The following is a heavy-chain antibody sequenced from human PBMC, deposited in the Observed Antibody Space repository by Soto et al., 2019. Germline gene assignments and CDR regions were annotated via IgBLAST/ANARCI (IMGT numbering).Heavy chain of an antibody. D-gene: IGHD6-19*01. V-gene: IGHV3-21*01. CDR2: ISSTSSYI. CDR3: ARGAEQWLVSGLSYFDY. CDR1: GFTFSSYS. Sequence: EVQLVESGGGLVKPGGSLRLSCAASGFTFSSYSMNWVRQAPGKGLEWVSSISSTSSYIYYADSVKGRFTISSDNANNSRYQQMNSLRVEHTAVHYCARGAEQWLVSGLSYFDYWGQGTLVTVSS. J-gene: IGHJ4*02.